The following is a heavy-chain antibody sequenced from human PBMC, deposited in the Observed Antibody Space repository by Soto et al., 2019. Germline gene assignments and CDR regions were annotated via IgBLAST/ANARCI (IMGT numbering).Heavy chain of an antibody. CDR3: ARDTEAAAASYYFDY. J-gene: IGHJ4*02. CDR1: GFTFSSYA. CDR2: ISYDVSNK. Sequence: QVQLVESGGGVVQPGRSLRLSCAASGFTFSSYAMHWVRQAPGTGLEWVAVISYDVSNKYYADSVKSRFTISSDNSKNTLYLQMTSLTAEYTAVYYCARDTEAAAASYYFDYWGQGTLVTVSS. D-gene: IGHD6-13*01. V-gene: IGHV3-30-3*01.